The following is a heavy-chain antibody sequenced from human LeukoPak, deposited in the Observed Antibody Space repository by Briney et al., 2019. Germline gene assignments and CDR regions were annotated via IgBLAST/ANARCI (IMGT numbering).Heavy chain of an antibody. J-gene: IGHJ3*02. CDR3: ARDLGSWDALDI. Sequence: PGGSLRLSCAASGFTFSSYWMHWVRQAPGKGLVWVSRINTDGSSTSYADSGKGRFTISSDNAKNTLYLQMNSLRAEDTAVYYCARDLGSWDALDIWGQGTLVTVSS. CDR2: INTDGSST. CDR1: GFTFSSYW. V-gene: IGHV3-74*01. D-gene: IGHD3-10*01.